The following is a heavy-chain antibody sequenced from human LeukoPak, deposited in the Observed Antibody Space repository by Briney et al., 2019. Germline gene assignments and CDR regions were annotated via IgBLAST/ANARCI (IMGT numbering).Heavy chain of an antibody. V-gene: IGHV1-3*04. CDR3: AKDNRRHYTSGPNPDSLH. CDR2: INTGNDNT. Sequence: ASVKVSCKVSGYTFTTYAMHWVRQAPGQRLEWMGWINTGNDNTKYSQRFQGRVTITRDASASTAYMDLSSLRSEDTAFYYCAKDNRRHYTSGPNPDSLHWGQGALVTVSS. D-gene: IGHD6-19*01. J-gene: IGHJ4*02. CDR1: GYTFTTYA.